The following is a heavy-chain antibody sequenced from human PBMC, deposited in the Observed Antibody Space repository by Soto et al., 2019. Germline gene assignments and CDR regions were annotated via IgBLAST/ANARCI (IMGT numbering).Heavy chain of an antibody. D-gene: IGHD6-13*01. V-gene: IGHV3-30-3*01. J-gene: IGHJ4*02. Sequence: GGSLRLSCAASGFTFSSYAMHWVRQAPGKGLEWVAVISYDGSNKYYADSVKGRFTISRDNSKNTLYLQMNSLRAEDTAVYYCARGGLRRIAILDYWGQGTLVTAPQ. CDR3: ARGGLRRIAILDY. CDR1: GFTFSSYA. CDR2: ISYDGSNK.